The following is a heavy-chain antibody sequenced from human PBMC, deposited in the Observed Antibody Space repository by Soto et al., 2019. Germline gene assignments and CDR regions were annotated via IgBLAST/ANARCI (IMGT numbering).Heavy chain of an antibody. D-gene: IGHD3-16*01. CDR2: IYYRGST. J-gene: IGHJ5*02. Sequence: QLQLQESGPGLVKPSETLSLTCTVSGGSISSSSYYWGWMRQPPGQGLEWNGSIYYRGSTYYNPSLKIRVTISLDTSKNQFSLKLSSVTAADKAVYYCARRMIWFDPWGQGTLVTVSS. V-gene: IGHV4-39*01. CDR1: GGSISSSSYY. CDR3: ARRMIWFDP.